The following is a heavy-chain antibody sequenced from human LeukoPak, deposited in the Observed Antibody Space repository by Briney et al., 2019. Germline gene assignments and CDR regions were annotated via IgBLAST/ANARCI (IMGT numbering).Heavy chain of an antibody. V-gene: IGHV1-2*06. CDR2: INPNSGGT. J-gene: IGHJ3*02. Sequence: ASVKVSCKASGYTFTGYWHWVRQAPGQGLEWMGRINPNSGGTDYAQNFQGRVTMTRDTSISTAYMELSSLRSDDTAVYYCARLLSGSHDAFDIWGQGTMVTVSS. CDR1: GYTFTGY. D-gene: IGHD1-26*01. CDR3: ARLLSGSHDAFDI.